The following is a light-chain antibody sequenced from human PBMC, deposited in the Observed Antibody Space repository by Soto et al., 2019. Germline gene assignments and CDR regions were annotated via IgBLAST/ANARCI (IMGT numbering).Light chain of an antibody. J-gene: IGKJ4*02. CDR2: AAS. CDR3: QQYSSYSP. CDR1: QGISSY. Sequence: DIQLTQSPSFLSASVGDRVTITCRASQGISSYLAWYQQKPGKAPKLLIYAASTLQSGVPSRFSGSGSGTEFTLTISSLQPEDFATYYCQQYSSYSPFGGGTKVEIK. V-gene: IGKV1-9*01.